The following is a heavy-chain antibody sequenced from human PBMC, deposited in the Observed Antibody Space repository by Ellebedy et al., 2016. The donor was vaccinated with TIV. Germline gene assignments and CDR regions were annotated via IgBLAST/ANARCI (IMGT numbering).Heavy chain of an antibody. CDR3: ARDSRVTTSYYYYGLDV. CDR1: GFTFSDYA. V-gene: IGHV3-30-3*01. Sequence: GESLKISCAVSGFTFSDYAMHWVRQAPGKGLEWVALISYDGSIKDYADSVTGRFTISRDDSKNTLWLQMNSLRAEDTAVYYCARDSRVTTSYYYYGLDVWGQGTTVTVSS. CDR2: ISYDGSIK. J-gene: IGHJ6*02. D-gene: IGHD4-17*01.